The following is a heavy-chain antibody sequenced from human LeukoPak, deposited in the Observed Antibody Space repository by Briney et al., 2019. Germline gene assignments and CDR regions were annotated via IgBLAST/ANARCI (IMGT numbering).Heavy chain of an antibody. J-gene: IGHJ4*02. CDR3: AKDGSCSSSSCFYFDY. CDR2: ISWDVGST. D-gene: IGHD2-2*01. V-gene: IGHV3-43*01. CDR1: GFTFDDYT. Sequence: GGSLRLSCAASGFTFDDYTMHWVRHAPGKGLEWVSLISWDVGSTYYADSVKGRFTISRDNSKNSLYLQINSLRTEDTALYYCAKDGSCSSSSCFYFDYWGQGTLVTVSS.